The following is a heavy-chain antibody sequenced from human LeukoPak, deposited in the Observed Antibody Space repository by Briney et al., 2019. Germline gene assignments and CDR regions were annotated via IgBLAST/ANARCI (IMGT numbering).Heavy chain of an antibody. Sequence: SETLSLTCAVYGGSFSGYYWSWIRQPPGKGLEWIGEINHSGSTNYNPSLKSRVTISVDTSKNQFSLKLSFVSAADTAVYYCATYSSNLGCLDSWGQGTLVTVSS. D-gene: IGHD6-13*01. V-gene: IGHV4-34*01. CDR2: INHSGST. CDR1: GGSFSGYY. CDR3: ATYSSNLGCLDS. J-gene: IGHJ5*01.